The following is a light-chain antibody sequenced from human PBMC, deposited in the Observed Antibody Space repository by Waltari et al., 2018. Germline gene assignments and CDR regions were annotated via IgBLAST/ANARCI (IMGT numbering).Light chain of an antibody. V-gene: IGKV3-11*01. J-gene: IGKJ4*01. Sequence: EIVLTQSPATLSLSPGERATLSCRASQNVRTYLAWFQHRPGQATRLLIYDASNRATDVPARFTGSGSGTDFTLTISSLQPEDFALYYCQERSNWPGGAFGGGTKVEIK. CDR2: DAS. CDR1: QNVRTY. CDR3: QERSNWPGGA.